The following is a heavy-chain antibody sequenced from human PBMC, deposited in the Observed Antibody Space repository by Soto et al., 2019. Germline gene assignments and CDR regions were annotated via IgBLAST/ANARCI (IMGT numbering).Heavy chain of an antibody. CDR2: IWYDGSNK. CDR3: AKRSGYSGYDFFDP. Sequence: SLRLSCAASGFTFSSYGMHWVRQAPGKGLEWVAVIWYDGSNKYYADSVKGRFTISRDNSKNTLYLQMNSLRAEDTAVYYCAKRSGYSGYDFFDPWGQGTLVTVSS. V-gene: IGHV3-33*06. D-gene: IGHD5-12*01. J-gene: IGHJ5*02. CDR1: GFTFSSYG.